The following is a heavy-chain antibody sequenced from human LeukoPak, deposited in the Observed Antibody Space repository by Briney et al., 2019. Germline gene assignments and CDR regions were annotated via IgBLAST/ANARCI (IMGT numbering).Heavy chain of an antibody. CDR3: ARDCSGGSCYLDY. CDR2: ISSSSSTI. J-gene: IGHJ4*02. V-gene: IGHV3-48*02. Sequence: GGSLRLSCAASGFTFSSHTMNWVRQAPGKGQEWVSYISSSSSTIYYADSVKGRFTISRDDAKNSLFLQMNSLRDEDTAVYYCARDCSGGSCYLDYWGQGTLVTVSS. CDR1: GFTFSSHT. D-gene: IGHD2-15*01.